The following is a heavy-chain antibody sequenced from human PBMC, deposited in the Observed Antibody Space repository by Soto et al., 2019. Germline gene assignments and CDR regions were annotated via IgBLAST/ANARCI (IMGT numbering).Heavy chain of an antibody. CDR1: GGTFSSYA. J-gene: IGHJ4*02. CDR2: IIPIFGTA. D-gene: IGHD5-12*01. Sequence: QVQLVQSGAEVKKPGSSVKVSCTASGGTFSSYAISWVRQAPGQGLEWMGGIIPIFGTANYAQKFQGRVTITADESTSTAYMELSSLRSEDTAVYYCARLWARIVATIGEYYFDYWGQGTLVTVSS. V-gene: IGHV1-69*01. CDR3: ARLWARIVATIGEYYFDY.